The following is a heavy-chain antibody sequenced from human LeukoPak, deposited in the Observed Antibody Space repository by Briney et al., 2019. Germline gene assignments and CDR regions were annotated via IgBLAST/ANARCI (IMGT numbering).Heavy chain of an antibody. CDR3: ARGDPIYDFWSGGDY. Sequence: PGGSLRLSCAVSGFTVSGNYMSWVRQAPGRGLEWIAYISSSSNIILNADSVKGRFTISRDNAKDSLYLEMNSLRVDDTAVYYCARGDPIYDFWSGGDYWGQGVLVTVSS. V-gene: IGHV3-48*01. CDR1: GFTVSGNY. J-gene: IGHJ4*02. D-gene: IGHD3/OR15-3a*01. CDR2: ISSSSNII.